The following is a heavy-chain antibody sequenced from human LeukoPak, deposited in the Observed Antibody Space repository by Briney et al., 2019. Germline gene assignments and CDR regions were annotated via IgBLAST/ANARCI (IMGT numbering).Heavy chain of an antibody. J-gene: IGHJ6*02. V-gene: IGHV3-23*01. CDR3: AKYLFADSDYYYYYGMDV. CDR2: ISGSGGST. D-gene: IGHD2-15*01. CDR1: RFTFSSYV. Sequence: GGSLRLSCAASRFTFSSYVMSWVRQAPGKGLEWVSAISGSGGSTYYADSVKGRFTISRDNSKNTLYLQMNSLRAEDTAVYYCAKYLFADSDYYYYYGMDVWGQGTTVTVSS.